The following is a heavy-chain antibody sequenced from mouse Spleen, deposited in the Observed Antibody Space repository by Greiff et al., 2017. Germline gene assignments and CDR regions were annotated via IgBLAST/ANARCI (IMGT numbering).Heavy chain of an antibody. CDR3: AKLEFGYFDY. V-gene: IGHV1-55*01. Sequence: QVQLQQSGAELVKPGASVKMSCKASGYTFTSYWISWVKQRPGQGLVWFGDIYPGSGSTNYNDNFKSQVTLTVDTSSSTDYMQLSSLTSEDSAVKYCAKLEFGYFDYWGQGTTLTVSS. D-gene: IGHD3-1*01. J-gene: IGHJ2*01. CDR1: GYTFTSYW. CDR2: IYPGSGST.